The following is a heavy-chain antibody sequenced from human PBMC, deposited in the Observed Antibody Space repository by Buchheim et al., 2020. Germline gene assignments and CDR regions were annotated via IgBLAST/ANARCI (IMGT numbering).Heavy chain of an antibody. D-gene: IGHD1-26*01. V-gene: IGHV3-30*04. CDR3: ARDGGSYFDY. J-gene: IGHJ4*02. CDR1: GFTFSSYA. Sequence: QVQLVESGGGVVQPGRSLRLSCAASGFTFSSYAMHWVRQAPGKGLEWVAVISYDGGNTYYADSVKGRFTISRANSKNTLYLQMNSLRAEDTAVYYCARDGGSYFDYWGQGTL. CDR2: ISYDGGNT.